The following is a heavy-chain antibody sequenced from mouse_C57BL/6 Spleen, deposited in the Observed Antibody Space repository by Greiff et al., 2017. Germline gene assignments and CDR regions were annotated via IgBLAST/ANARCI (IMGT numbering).Heavy chain of an antibody. CDR1: GYTFTSYW. Sequence: QVQLQQPGAELVKPGASVKLSCKASGYTFTSYWMHWVQQRPGQGLEWIGMIHPNSGSTNYNEKFTSKATLTVDKSSSTAYMQLSSLTSEDSAVYYCARGPATVVGYFAVWGTGTTVTVSS. D-gene: IGHD1-1*01. J-gene: IGHJ1*03. V-gene: IGHV1-64*01. CDR2: IHPNSGST. CDR3: ARGPATVVGYFAV.